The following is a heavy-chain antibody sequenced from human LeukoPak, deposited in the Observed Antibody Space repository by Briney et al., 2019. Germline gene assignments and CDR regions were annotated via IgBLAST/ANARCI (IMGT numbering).Heavy chain of an antibody. CDR3: GGYSSSGLDY. V-gene: IGHV4-39*01. Sequence: SETLSLTCTVSGGSISSSSYYWGWIRQPPGKGLEWIGSIYYSGSTYYNPSLKSRVTISVDTSKNQFSLKLSSVTAADTAVYYCGGYSSSGLDYWGQGTLVTVSS. CDR1: GGSISSSSYY. CDR2: IYYSGST. J-gene: IGHJ4*02. D-gene: IGHD6-6*01.